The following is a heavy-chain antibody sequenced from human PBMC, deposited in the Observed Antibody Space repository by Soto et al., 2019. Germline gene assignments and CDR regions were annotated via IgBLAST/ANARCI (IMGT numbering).Heavy chain of an antibody. CDR1: GFTFSSYA. CDR3: ARDSLKWCMPCFNWFDP. D-gene: IGHD2-8*01. CDR2: ISYDGSNK. Sequence: GGSLRLSCAASGFTFSSYAMHWVRQAPGKGLEWVAVISYDGSNKYYADSVKGRFTISRDNSKNTLYLQMNSLRAEDTAVYYCARDSLKWCMPCFNWFDPWGQGTLVTVSS. J-gene: IGHJ5*02. V-gene: IGHV3-30-3*01.